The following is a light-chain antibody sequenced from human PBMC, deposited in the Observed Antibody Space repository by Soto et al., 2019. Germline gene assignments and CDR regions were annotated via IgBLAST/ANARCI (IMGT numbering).Light chain of an antibody. CDR1: SSDVGGYNY. J-gene: IGLJ1*01. V-gene: IGLV2-14*03. CDR3: SSYTTSNTRQIV. CDR2: DVS. Sequence: QSVLTQPASVSGSPGQSSTISCTRTSSDVGGYNYVSRYQHHPGKAPKLIIYDVSNRPSGVSNPFSGSKSGNTASLTISGLQPEDEADYYCSSYTTSNTRQIVFGTGTKVTVL.